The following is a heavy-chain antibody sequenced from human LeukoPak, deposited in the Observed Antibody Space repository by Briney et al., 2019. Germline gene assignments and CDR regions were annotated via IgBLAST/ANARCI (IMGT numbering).Heavy chain of an antibody. D-gene: IGHD6-19*01. CDR3: AKDLEAVAGTIVNDY. J-gene: IGHJ4*02. V-gene: IGHV3-23*01. CDR2: IGASGGTT. CDR1: GLTFTKYA. Sequence: GGSLRLSCAVSGLTFTKYAMNWVRQGPGKGLEWVSGIGASGGTTYYADSVQGRFTISRDNSKNTLYLQVNSLRAEDTGVYFCAKDLEAVAGTIVNDYWGQGTLITVSS.